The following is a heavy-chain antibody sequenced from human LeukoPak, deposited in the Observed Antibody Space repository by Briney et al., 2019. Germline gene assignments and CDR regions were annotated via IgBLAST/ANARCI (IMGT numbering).Heavy chain of an antibody. CDR2: IYHSGST. V-gene: IGHV4-30-2*01. D-gene: IGHD2-15*01. CDR1: GGSISSGGYS. Sequence: SETLSLTCAVSGGSISSGGYSWSWLRQPPGKGLEWVGYIYHSGSTYYNPSLKSRVTISVDRSKNRFSLKLSSVTAADAAVYYCARASSPWYFDLWGRGTLVTVSS. CDR3: ARASSPWYFDL. J-gene: IGHJ2*01.